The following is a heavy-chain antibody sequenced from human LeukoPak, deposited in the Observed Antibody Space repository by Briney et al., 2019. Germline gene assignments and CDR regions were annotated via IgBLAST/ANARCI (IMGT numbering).Heavy chain of an antibody. D-gene: IGHD1-26*01. J-gene: IGHJ4*02. Sequence: GGSLRLSCAASGFTFSTYSMNWVRQAPGKGLEWVALISYDGSNKYYADSVKGRFTISRDNSKNTLYLQMNSLRAEDTAVYYCARGDSGTYPTCFDYWGQGTLVTVSS. CDR2: ISYDGSNK. CDR1: GFTFSTYS. V-gene: IGHV3-30*03. CDR3: ARGDSGTYPTCFDY.